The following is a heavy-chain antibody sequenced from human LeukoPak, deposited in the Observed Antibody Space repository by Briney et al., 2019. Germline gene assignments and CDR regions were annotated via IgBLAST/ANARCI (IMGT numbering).Heavy chain of an antibody. D-gene: IGHD2-2*01. CDR3: AKDVNRREYQLRVNWFDP. CDR2: ISWNSGSI. CDR1: GFTFDDYA. J-gene: IGHJ5*02. Sequence: GGSLRLSCAASGFTFDDYAMHWVRQAPGKGLEWVSGISWNSGSIGYADSVKGRFTISRDNAKNSLYLQMNSLRAEDTALYYCAKDVNRREYQLRVNWFDPWGQGTLVTVSS. V-gene: IGHV3-9*01.